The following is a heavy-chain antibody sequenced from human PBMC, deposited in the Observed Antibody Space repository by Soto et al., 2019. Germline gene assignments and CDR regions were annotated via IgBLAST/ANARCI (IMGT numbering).Heavy chain of an antibody. J-gene: IGHJ4*02. CDR1: GGSISTYY. V-gene: IGHV4-59*01. Sequence: PSETLSLTCTVSGGSISTYYWSWIRQPPGKGLEWIGYIYYSGNTNYNPSLKSRVTISLDTSKNQFSLKLRSVTAADTAVYYCARGYFDILTGYYLEDYWGQGTLVTVSS. CDR2: IYYSGNT. CDR3: ARGYFDILTGYYLEDY. D-gene: IGHD3-9*01.